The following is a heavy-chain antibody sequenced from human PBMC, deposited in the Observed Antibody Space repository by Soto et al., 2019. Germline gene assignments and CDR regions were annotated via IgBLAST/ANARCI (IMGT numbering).Heavy chain of an antibody. D-gene: IGHD3-9*01. Sequence: PGGSLRLSCTASGFTFGDYAMSWVRQAPGKGLEWVGFIRSKAYGGTTEYAASVKGRFTISRDDSKSIAYLQMNSLKTEDTAVYYCTKSWDDILTGYFYYGMDVWGQGTTVTVYS. CDR2: IRSKAYGGTT. CDR3: TKSWDDILTGYFYYGMDV. V-gene: IGHV3-49*04. CDR1: GFTFGDYA. J-gene: IGHJ6*02.